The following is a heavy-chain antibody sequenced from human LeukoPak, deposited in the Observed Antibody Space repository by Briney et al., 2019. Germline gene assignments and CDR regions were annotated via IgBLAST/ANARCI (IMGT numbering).Heavy chain of an antibody. V-gene: IGHV3-7*01. CDR1: GFIFSSYW. J-gene: IGHJ4*02. CDR3: ASIVVVIGTRSFDY. CDR2: INQDGGEK. Sequence: GGSLRLSCAASGFIFSSYWMSWVRQAPGEGLEWVANINQDGGEKYYVDSVKGRFTISRDNTKNSLYLQMNGLRAEDTAVYYCASIVVVIGTRSFDYWGQGSLVSVSS. D-gene: IGHD2-15*01.